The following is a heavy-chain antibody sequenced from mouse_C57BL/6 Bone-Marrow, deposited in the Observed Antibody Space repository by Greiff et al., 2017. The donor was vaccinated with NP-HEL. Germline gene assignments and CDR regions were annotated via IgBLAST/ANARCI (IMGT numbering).Heavy chain of an antibody. CDR3: ARMGPYYYAMDY. Sequence: QVQLQQSGTELVKPGASVKLSCKASGYTFTSYWMHWVKQRPGQGLEWIGNINPSNGGTNYNEKFKSKATLTVDKSSSTAYMQLSSLTSEDSAVYYCARMGPYYYAMDYWGQGTSVTVSS. J-gene: IGHJ4*01. V-gene: IGHV1-53*01. CDR1: GYTFTSYW. CDR2: INPSNGGT.